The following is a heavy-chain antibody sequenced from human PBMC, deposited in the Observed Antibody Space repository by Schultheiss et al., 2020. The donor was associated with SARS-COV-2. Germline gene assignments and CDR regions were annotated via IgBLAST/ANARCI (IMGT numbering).Heavy chain of an antibody. V-gene: IGHV1-8*02. CDR1: GGTFSSYA. CDR2: MNPKSGNT. Sequence: ASVKVSCKASGGTFSSYAISWVRQATGQGLEWMGWMNPKSGNTGYAQKFQGRVTMTRDTSTSTAYMELRSLRSDDTAVYYCARDGYATYYYGMDVWGQGTTVTVSS. CDR3: ARDGYATYYYGMDV. J-gene: IGHJ6*02. D-gene: IGHD5-12*01.